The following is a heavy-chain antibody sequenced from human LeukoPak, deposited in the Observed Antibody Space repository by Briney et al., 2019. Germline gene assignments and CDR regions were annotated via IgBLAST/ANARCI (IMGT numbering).Heavy chain of an antibody. CDR3: ARGGYSYGIPENWFDP. Sequence: GGSLRLSCAASGFTFSSNYMSWVRQAPGKGLEWVSVIYSGGSTYYADSVKGRFTISRDNSKNTLYLQMNSLRAEDTAVYYCARGGYSYGIPENWFDPWGQGTLVTVSS. D-gene: IGHD5-18*01. V-gene: IGHV3-53*01. J-gene: IGHJ5*02. CDR2: IYSGGST. CDR1: GFTFSSNY.